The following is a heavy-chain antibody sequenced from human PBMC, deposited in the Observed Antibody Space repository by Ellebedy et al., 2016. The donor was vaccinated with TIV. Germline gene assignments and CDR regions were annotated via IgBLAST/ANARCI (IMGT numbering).Heavy chain of an antibody. CDR2: MNPNSGNT. CDR1: GYTFTSYD. CDR3: ARGRFLEWEYDY. J-gene: IGHJ4*02. Sequence: ASVKVSXKASGYTFTSYDINWVRQATGQGLEWMGWMNPNSGNTGYAQKFQGRVTMTRNTSISTAYMELSSLRSEDTAVYYCARGRFLEWEYDYWGQGTLVTVSS. V-gene: IGHV1-8*01. D-gene: IGHD3-3*01.